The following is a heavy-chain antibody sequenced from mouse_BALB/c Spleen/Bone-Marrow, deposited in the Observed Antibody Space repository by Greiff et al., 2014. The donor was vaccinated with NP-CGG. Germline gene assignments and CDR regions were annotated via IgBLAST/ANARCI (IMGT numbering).Heavy chain of an antibody. D-gene: IGHD1-1*01. Sequence: QVQLQQPGAELMKPGASVKISCKATGYTLSNYWIDWVKQRPGHGLEWIGEILPGSGTANYNEKFKGKATFTADTSSNTAYMQLSSLTSEDSALYYCARASVVPYYFDFWGQGTTLTVSS. V-gene: IGHV1-9*01. CDR3: ARASVVPYYFDF. CDR1: GYTLSNYW. J-gene: IGHJ2*01. CDR2: ILPGSGTA.